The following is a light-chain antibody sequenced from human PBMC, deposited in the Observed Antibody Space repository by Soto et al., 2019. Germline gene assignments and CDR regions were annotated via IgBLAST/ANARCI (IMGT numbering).Light chain of an antibody. J-gene: IGLJ2*01. V-gene: IGLV2-14*01. CDR3: SSYTTSSTRV. Sequence: QSALTQPASVSASPGQSITISCTGTSSDIGGYNSVSWYQQHPGTAPQLLIFDVSFRPSGISTRFSGSKSGNTASLTISGLQAEDEADYYFSSYTTSSTRVFGGGTKLTVL. CDR2: DVS. CDR1: SSDIGGYNS.